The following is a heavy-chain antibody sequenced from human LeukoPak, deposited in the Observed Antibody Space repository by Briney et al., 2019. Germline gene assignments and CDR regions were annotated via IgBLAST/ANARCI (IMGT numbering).Heavy chain of an antibody. CDR1: GGSLSSYY. CDR2: VYYSGST. V-gene: IGHV4-59*01. CDR3: ARRNWEGSFDY. Sequence: SETLSLTCTVSGGSLSSYYWSWIRQPPGKGLEWIGYVYYSGSTNYNPSLNSRVTISVDTSKNEFSLKLSSVTAADTAVYYCARRNWEGSFDYWGEGTQVTVSS. D-gene: IGHD7-27*01. J-gene: IGHJ4*02.